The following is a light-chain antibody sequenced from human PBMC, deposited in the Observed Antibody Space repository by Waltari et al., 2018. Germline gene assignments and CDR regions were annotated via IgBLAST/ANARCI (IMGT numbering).Light chain of an antibody. Sequence: DIQMTQSPSSLSASVGDSITITCRASQSVSNYLNWYQQKPGKPPKLLIFGSSRLQSAVPSRFSGSGSGTDFTLTISSLQPEDFATYYCQQTYSVLYTFGQGTKLQI. V-gene: IGKV1-39*01. CDR3: QQTYSVLYT. J-gene: IGKJ2*01. CDR2: GSS. CDR1: QSVSNY.